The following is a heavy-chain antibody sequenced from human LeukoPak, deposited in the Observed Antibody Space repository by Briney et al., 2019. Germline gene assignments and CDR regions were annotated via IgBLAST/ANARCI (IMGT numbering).Heavy chain of an antibody. J-gene: IGHJ4*02. V-gene: IGHV3-49*03. Sequence: GRSLRLSCTASGFTFGDYLMSWFRQAPGKGLEWIGFISGGTTEYAASVKGRFTISRDDSTSIAYLQMDSLTTEDTAVYYCSRGSGWLSVYWGQGTLVTVSS. CDR3: SRGSGWLSVY. CDR2: ISGGTT. CDR1: GFTFGDYL. D-gene: IGHD6-19*01.